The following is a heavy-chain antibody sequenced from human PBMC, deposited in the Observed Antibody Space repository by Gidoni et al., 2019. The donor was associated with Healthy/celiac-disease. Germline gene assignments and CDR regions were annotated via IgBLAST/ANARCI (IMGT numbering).Heavy chain of an antibody. Sequence: QVQLQVSGPGLVKPSETLSLTCTVSGGPLSSYYRSWIRQPPGKGLEWIGYIYYSGSTNYNPSLKSRVTISVDTSKNQFSLKLSSVTAADTAVYYCARGGGYNFSPDWFDPWGQGTLVTVSS. V-gene: IGHV4-59*01. CDR3: ARGGGYNFSPDWFDP. J-gene: IGHJ5*02. CDR2: IYYSGST. CDR1: GGPLSSYY. D-gene: IGHD5-12*01.